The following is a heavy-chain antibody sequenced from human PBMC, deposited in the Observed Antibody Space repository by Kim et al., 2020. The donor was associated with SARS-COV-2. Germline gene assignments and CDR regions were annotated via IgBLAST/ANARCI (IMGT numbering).Heavy chain of an antibody. J-gene: IGHJ6*02. V-gene: IGHV5-10-1*01. D-gene: IGHD3-10*01. CDR2: IDPSDSYT. CDR3: ARLLRSGSYYNVDGMDV. CDR1: GYSFTSYW. Sequence: GESLKISCKGSGYSFTSYWISWVRQMPGKGLEWMGRIDPSDSYTNYSPSFQGHVTISADKSISTAYLQWSSLKASDTAMYYCARLLRSGSYYNVDGMDVWGQGTTVTVSS.